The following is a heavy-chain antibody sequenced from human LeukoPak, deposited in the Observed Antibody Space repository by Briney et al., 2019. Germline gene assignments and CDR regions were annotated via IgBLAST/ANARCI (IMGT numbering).Heavy chain of an antibody. CDR1: GFTFSSYS. CDR3: ARAPRGSHYPFDY. Sequence: GGSLRLSCAASGFTFSSYSMNWVCQAPGKGLEWVSSISSSSSYIYYADSVKGRFTISRDNAKNSLYLQMNSLRAEDTAVYYCARAPRGSHYPFDYWGQGTLVTVSS. J-gene: IGHJ4*02. V-gene: IGHV3-21*01. D-gene: IGHD1-26*01. CDR2: ISSSSSYI.